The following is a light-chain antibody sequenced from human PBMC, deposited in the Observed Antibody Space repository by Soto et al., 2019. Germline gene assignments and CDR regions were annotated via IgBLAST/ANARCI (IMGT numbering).Light chain of an antibody. J-gene: IGKJ1*01. V-gene: IGKV1-5*03. CDR2: KAS. Sequence: DIQMTQSPFILSASVGDRVTITCRAGQTITSWLAWYQHKAGKAPKLLIYKASTLQTGVPSRFSGSGSGTEFTLPISSLQPDDFATYYCQQYSRYPWTFGQGKKVEIK. CDR3: QQYSRYPWT. CDR1: QTITSW.